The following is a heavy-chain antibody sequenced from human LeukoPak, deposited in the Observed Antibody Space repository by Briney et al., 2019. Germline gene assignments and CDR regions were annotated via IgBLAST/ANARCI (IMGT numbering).Heavy chain of an antibody. V-gene: IGHV4-61*02. CDR3: ARGQQQLVALQH. CDR2: IYTSGST. Sequence: SETLTVPSTDSGRPMSSGSDYRSWIRQPAGKGIEWIGRIYTSGSTNYNPSLKSRVTISVDTSKNQFSLKLSSVTAADTAVYYCARGQQQLVALQHWGQGTLVTVSS. CDR1: GRPMSSGSDY. D-gene: IGHD6-13*01. J-gene: IGHJ1*01.